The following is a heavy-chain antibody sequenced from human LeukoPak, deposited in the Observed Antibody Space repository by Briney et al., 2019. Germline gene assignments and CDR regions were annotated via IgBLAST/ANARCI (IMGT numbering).Heavy chain of an antibody. V-gene: IGHV1-69*02. CDR2: IIPILGIA. CDR3: AHAYYDFWSGYFGLYYFDY. J-gene: IGHJ4*02. CDR1: GGTFSSYT. Sequence: GASVKVSCKASGGTFSSYTISWVRQAPGQGLEWMGRIIPILGIANYAQKFQGRVTITADKSTSTAYMDLSSLRSEDTAVYYCAHAYYDFWSGYFGLYYFDYWGQGTLVTASS. D-gene: IGHD3-3*01.